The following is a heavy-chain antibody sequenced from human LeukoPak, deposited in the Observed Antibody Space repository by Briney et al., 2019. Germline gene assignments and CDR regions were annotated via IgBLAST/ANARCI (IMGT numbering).Heavy chain of an antibody. CDR3: ARQGLEMTTIAHFDF. J-gene: IGHJ4*02. D-gene: IGHD5-24*01. V-gene: IGHV4-59*08. Sequence: PSETLSLTCTVSGDSISGNYWTWIRQPPGKGLEWIGYIYYSGSAKYNPSLKSRVTISVDTSKNQFSLNLSSVTAADTAVYYCARQGLEMTTIAHFDFWGQGTLVTVSS. CDR2: IYYSGSA. CDR1: GDSISGNY.